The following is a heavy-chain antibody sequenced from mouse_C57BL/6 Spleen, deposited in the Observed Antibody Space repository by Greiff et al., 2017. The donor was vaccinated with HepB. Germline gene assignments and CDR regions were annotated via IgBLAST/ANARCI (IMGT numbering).Heavy chain of an antibody. D-gene: IGHD2-3*01. V-gene: IGHV14-1*01. CDR2: IDPEDGDT. CDR1: GFNIKDYY. CDR3: TRDREGYLAWCAY. J-gene: IGHJ3*01. Sequence: EVQLQQSGAELVRPGASVKLSCTASGFNIKDYYMHWVKQRPEQGLEWIGRIDPEDGDTEYAPKFQGKATMTADTSSNPAYLQLSSLKSADPAVYYRTRDREGYLAWCAYGGQGSLVTVSA.